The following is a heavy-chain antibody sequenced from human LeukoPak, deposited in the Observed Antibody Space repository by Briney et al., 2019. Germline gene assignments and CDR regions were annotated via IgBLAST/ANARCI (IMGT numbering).Heavy chain of an antibody. CDR2: INPNSGDT. CDR1: GYTFTGHY. CDR3: ARDSSSWYY. D-gene: IGHD6-13*01. V-gene: IGHV1-2*02. J-gene: IGHJ4*02. Sequence: GASVKVSCKASGYTFTGHYMHWVRQAPGQGLEWMGWINPNSGDTKYAQKFQGRVTMTRDTSISTAYMELSRLRSDDTAVYYCARDSSSWYYWGQGTLVTVSS.